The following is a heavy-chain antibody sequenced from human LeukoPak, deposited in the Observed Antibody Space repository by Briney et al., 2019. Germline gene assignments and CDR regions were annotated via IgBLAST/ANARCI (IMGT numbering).Heavy chain of an antibody. CDR3: ATIDWSGYRDY. V-gene: IGHV3-9*01. J-gene: IGHJ4*02. CDR1: GFTFDDYA. CDR2: ISWNSGSI. D-gene: IGHD3-3*01. Sequence: GRSLRLSCAASGFTFDDYAMHWVRQAPGKGLEWVSGISWNSGSIGYADSVKGRFTISRDNAKNSLYLQMNSLRAEDTALYYCATIDWSGYRDYWGQGTLVTVSS.